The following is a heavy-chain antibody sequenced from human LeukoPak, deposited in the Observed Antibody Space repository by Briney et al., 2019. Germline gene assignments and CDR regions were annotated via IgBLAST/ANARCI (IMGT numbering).Heavy chain of an antibody. D-gene: IGHD2-15*01. V-gene: IGHV4-34*01. Sequence: SETLSLTCAVYGGSFSGYYWSWIRQPPGKGLEWIGEINHSGSTNYNPSLQSRVKISVDTSKNQFSLKLSSVTAADTAVYYCARGRPIRYCSGGSCYYYYFDYWGQGTLVTVSS. J-gene: IGHJ4*02. CDR1: GGSFSGYY. CDR2: INHSGST. CDR3: ARGRPIRYCSGGSCYYYYFDY.